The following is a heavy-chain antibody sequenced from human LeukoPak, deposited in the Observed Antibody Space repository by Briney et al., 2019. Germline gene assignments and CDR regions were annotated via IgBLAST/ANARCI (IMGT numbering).Heavy chain of an antibody. J-gene: IGHJ3*02. CDR1: GFTFSSYG. Sequence: GGSLRLSCAASGFTFSSYGMHWVRQAPGKGLEWVAFIRYDGSNKYYADSVKGRFTISRDNSKNTLYLQMNSLRAEDTAVYYCAKDLYCSSTSCPPDSFDIWGQGTMVTVSS. CDR2: IRYDGSNK. CDR3: AKDLYCSSTSCPPDSFDI. V-gene: IGHV3-30*02. D-gene: IGHD2-2*01.